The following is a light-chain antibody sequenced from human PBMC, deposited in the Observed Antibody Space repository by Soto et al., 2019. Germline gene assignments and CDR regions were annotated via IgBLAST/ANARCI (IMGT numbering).Light chain of an antibody. CDR1: QDISSY. J-gene: IGKJ4*01. CDR3: QNLKFYPPS. Sequence: DIQLTQSPSFLSASVGDRVTITCRTSQDISSYLAWYQQKPGKAPQLLISAASTLQSGVPSRFSGSGSGTESTPTISPLNPEVFQTYTCQNLKFYPPSFGGGTRG. V-gene: IGKV1-9*01. CDR2: AAS.